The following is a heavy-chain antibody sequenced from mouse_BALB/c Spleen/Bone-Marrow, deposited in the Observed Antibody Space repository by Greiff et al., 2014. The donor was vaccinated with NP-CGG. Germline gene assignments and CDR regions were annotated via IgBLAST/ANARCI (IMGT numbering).Heavy chain of an antibody. CDR1: GFSLTNYG. J-gene: IGHJ4*01. CDR3: ARHRYYAMDY. CDR2: IWSDGST. V-gene: IGHV2-6-1*01. Sequence: VKLVESGPGLVAPSQSLSITCTISGFSLTNYGVHWVRQPPGKGLEWLVVIWSDGSTTYNSALKSRLSISKDNSKSQVFLKVNSLQTDDTAMYYCARHRYYAMDYWGQGTSVTVSS.